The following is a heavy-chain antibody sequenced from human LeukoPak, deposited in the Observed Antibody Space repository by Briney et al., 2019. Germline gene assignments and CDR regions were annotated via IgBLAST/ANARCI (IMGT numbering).Heavy chain of an antibody. Sequence: SVKVSCKASGDTFSSYAISWVRQAPGQGVEWMGGIIPIFGTANYAQKFQGRVTMTTDTSTSTAYMELRSLRSDDTAMYYCVRLLVGATGLYYYYYMDVWGKGTTVTISS. CDR3: VRLLVGATGLYYYYYMDV. CDR1: GDTFSSYA. D-gene: IGHD1-26*01. CDR2: IIPIFGTA. J-gene: IGHJ6*03. V-gene: IGHV1-69*05.